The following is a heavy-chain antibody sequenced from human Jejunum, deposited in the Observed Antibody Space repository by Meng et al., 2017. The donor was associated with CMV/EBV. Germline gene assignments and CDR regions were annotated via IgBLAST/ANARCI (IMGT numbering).Heavy chain of an antibody. CDR2: IFSNGNT. V-gene: IGHV1-46*01. J-gene: IGHJ4*02. Sequence: QVQLVQSGADMKKPGASVKLSCKASGYTFTTYHVHWVRQAPGQGLEYMGTIFSNGNTKHAQKFQGRLTLTRDTTTTTVYMELSGLRSDDTAVYFCAREYPSTFYFDYWGQGTLVTVSS. CDR3: AREYPSTFYFDY. CDR1: GYTFTTYH. D-gene: IGHD1-1*01.